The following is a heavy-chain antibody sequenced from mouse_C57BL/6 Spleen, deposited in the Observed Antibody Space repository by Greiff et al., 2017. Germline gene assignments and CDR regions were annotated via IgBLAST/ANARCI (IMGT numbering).Heavy chain of an antibody. D-gene: IGHD1-1*01. CDR2: IDPETGGT. Sequence: QVQLQQSGAELVRPGASVTLSCKASGYTFTDYEMHWVKQTPVHGLEWIGAIDPETGGTAYNQKFKGKAILTADKSSSTAYMELRSLTSEDSAVYYCTTCSTTVDWYFDVWGTGTTVTVSS. CDR1: GYTFTDYE. J-gene: IGHJ1*03. V-gene: IGHV1-15*01. CDR3: TTCSTTVDWYFDV.